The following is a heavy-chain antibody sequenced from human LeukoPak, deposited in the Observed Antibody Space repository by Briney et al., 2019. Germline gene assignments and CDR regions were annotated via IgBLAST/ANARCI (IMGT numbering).Heavy chain of an antibody. D-gene: IGHD2-15*01. CDR1: GGSISGSSYC. CDR3: ARLGYCSGGSCYRLAYYYYYMDV. V-gene: IGHV4-39*01. CDR2: ICYSGST. J-gene: IGHJ6*03. Sequence: SETLSLTCTVSGGSISGSSYCWGSIRQAPGKGLEWIRSICYSGSTYYDPSLKSRVTISVDTSKNQHSLKLSSVTAADTAVYYCARLGYCSGGSCYRLAYYYYYMDVWGKGTTVTVSS.